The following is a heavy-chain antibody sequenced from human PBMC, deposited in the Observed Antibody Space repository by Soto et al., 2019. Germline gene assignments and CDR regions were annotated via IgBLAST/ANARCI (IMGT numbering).Heavy chain of an antibody. CDR1: GYSFHNFG. CDR2: ISGQIAKT. CDR3: ARGPPSGRFSQTPRY. V-gene: IGHV1-18*04. Sequence: QVQLVQSGPEVKKPGASVKVSCKASGYSFHNFGIIWVRQAPGQGLEWMGWISGQIAKTNYAQKFQGKVTMTKDTSTSTAYMDLNTLTSDDTAMYYCARGPPSGRFSQTPRYWGQVTLVTVSS. D-gene: IGHD1-26*01. J-gene: IGHJ4*02.